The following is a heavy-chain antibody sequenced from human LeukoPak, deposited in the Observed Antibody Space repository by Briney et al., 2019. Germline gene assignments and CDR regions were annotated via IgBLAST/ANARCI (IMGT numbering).Heavy chain of an antibody. V-gene: IGHV3-74*01. CDR3: ARGPFYAMDV. CDR1: GFTFSDYW. Sequence: PGGSLRLSCEAPGFTFSDYWMHWVRQAPGKGLVWVSRINNGGSGTAYADSVKGRFTISRDNARNTLYLQLNSLRAEDTAEYYCARGPFYAMDVWGQGTTVTVFS. CDR2: INNGGSGT. J-gene: IGHJ6*02.